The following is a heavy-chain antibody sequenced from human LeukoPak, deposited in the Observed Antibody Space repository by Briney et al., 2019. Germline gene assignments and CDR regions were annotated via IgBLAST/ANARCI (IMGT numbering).Heavy chain of an antibody. V-gene: IGHV3-30*03. CDR3: ARGRYYFDS. CDR1: GFTFSSYG. D-gene: IGHD5-24*01. Sequence: PGGFLRLSCAASGFTFSSYGMHWVRQAPGKGLEWVAVISYDGSNKYYADSVKGRFTISRDNSKNTLYLQMNSLRAEDTAVYYCARGRYYFDSWGQGSLVTVSS. J-gene: IGHJ4*02. CDR2: ISYDGSNK.